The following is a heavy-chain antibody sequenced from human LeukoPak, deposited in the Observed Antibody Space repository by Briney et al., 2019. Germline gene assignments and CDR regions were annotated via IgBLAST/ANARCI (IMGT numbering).Heavy chain of an antibody. Sequence: GSLRLSCSASGFTFSRYAMSWVRQAPGKGLEWGPAISGSGGSTYYADSVKGRFTISRDNSKNTLYLQMNSLRAEDTAVYYCAKGITMVRGVRPYWGQGTLVTVSS. V-gene: IGHV3-23*01. J-gene: IGHJ4*02. CDR1: GFTFSRYA. CDR3: AKGITMVRGVRPY. CDR2: ISGSGGST. D-gene: IGHD3-10*01.